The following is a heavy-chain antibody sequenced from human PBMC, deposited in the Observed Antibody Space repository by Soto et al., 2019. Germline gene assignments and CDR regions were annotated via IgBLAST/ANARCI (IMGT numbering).Heavy chain of an antibody. CDR1: GGTFNTYA. J-gene: IGHJ4*02. Sequence: QVQLVRSGAEMKKPGSSVKVSCQSSGGTFNTYAMNWVRQAPGQGPEWMGDISPMYGAANYAPKYQGRVTIPGDESTGTSYTQWSSLTSETTALYFCAREVPVHAPGFVYWGQGTLVTVSS. V-gene: IGHV1-69*19. D-gene: IGHD3-10*01. CDR2: ISPMYGAA. CDR3: AREVPVHAPGFVY.